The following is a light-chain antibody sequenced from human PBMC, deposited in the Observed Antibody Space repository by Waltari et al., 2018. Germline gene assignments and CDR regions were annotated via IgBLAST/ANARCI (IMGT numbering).Light chain of an antibody. Sequence: DIRMTQSPSTLSASAGDRVIISCRASQSISKWLVWYQQKPGKAPKLLIYEASTLQSGGPSRFSGSGAGADFTLTISSLQPDDFATYYCQQYNSYSLLTFGGGTKVEIK. J-gene: IGKJ4*01. CDR2: EAS. CDR3: QQYNSYSLLT. V-gene: IGKV1-5*03. CDR1: QSISKW.